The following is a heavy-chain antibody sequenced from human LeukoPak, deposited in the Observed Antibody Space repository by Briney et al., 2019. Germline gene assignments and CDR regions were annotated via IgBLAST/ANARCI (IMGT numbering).Heavy chain of an antibody. Sequence: ASVKVSCKASGYTFTGYYMHWVRQAPGQGLEWMGWINPNSGGTNYAQKFQGRVTMTRDTSISTAYMELSRLRPDDTAVYYCARDSGVGATPTAWGQGTLVTVSS. CDR2: INPNSGGT. V-gene: IGHV1-2*02. CDR1: GYTFTGYY. J-gene: IGHJ5*02. D-gene: IGHD1-26*01. CDR3: ARDSGVGATPTA.